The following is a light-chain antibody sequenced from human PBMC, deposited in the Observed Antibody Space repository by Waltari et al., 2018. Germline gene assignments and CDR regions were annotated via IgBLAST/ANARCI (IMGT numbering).Light chain of an antibody. V-gene: IGKV3-20*01. CDR3: QQYASSPGT. Sequence: EIVLTQSPGTLSLSPGERATLSCRASQSVYTNYLAWYQQRPGQAPRLLIYTASNRASGIPDRFSGSGSGTDFTLTISRLEPEDFAVYYCQQYASSPGTFGQGTKVEVK. CDR2: TAS. J-gene: IGKJ1*01. CDR1: QSVYTNY.